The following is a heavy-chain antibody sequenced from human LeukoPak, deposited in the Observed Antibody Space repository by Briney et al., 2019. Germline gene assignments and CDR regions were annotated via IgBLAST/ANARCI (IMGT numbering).Heavy chain of an antibody. J-gene: IGHJ4*02. CDR2: IYPGDSDT. V-gene: IGHV5-51*01. Sequence: GESLKISCKGSGYSFTNYWIGWVRQMPGKGLEWMGIIYPGDSDTRYRPSFQGQVTISVDKSINTAYLQWSSLKASDTAMYYCARRRYYDSSGYYPFDHWGQGTLVTVSS. CDR3: ARRRYYDSSGYYPFDH. D-gene: IGHD3-22*01. CDR1: GYSFTNYW.